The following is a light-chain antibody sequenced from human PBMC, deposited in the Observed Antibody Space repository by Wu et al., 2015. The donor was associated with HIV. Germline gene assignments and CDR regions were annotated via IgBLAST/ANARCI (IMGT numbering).Light chain of an antibody. J-gene: IGKJ2*03. V-gene: IGKV3-20*01. CDR3: QQYGSSPYS. CDR2: GAS. Sequence: VMTQFPATLSVSPGERATLSCRASQSVTSNLAWYQQRPGQAPRLLIYGASSRATGIPDRFSGSGSGTDFTLTISRLEPEDFAVYYCQQYGSSPYSFGQGTKLEIK. CDR1: QSVTSN.